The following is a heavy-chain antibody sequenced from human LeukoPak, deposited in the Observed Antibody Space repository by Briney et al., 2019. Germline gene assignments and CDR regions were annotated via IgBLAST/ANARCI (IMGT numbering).Heavy chain of an antibody. J-gene: IGHJ6*03. D-gene: IGHD6-6*01. CDR1: GYTFTSYY. V-gene: IGHV1-46*01. CDR2: INPSGGST. Sequence: ASVKVSCKASGYTFTSYYMHWVRQAPGQGLEWMGIINPSGGSTSYAQKFQGRVTMTRDTSTSTVYMELSSLRSEDTAVYYCAKSPYSSSSGYYYYYMDVWGKGTTVPVSS. CDR3: AKSPYSSSSGYYYYYMDV.